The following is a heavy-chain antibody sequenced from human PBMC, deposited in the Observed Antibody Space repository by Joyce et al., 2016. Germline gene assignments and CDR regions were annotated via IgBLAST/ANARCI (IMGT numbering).Heavy chain of an antibody. Sequence: EVQLEESGGGLVQPGGSLRLSCTASGFTFNIDSMHWVRQGPGKGLEWVSYISSSSATINYADSVQGRFTISRDNAKSSLYLQMNSLRAEDTAVYDCAGAPNHYTPLHYWGQGTLVTVSS. J-gene: IGHJ4*02. V-gene: IGHV3-48*04. CDR1: GFTFNIDS. CDR3: AGAPNHYTPLHY. D-gene: IGHD2-2*02. CDR2: ISSSSATI.